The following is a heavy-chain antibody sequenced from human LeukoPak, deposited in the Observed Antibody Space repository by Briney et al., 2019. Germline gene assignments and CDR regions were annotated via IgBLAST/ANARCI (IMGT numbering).Heavy chain of an antibody. D-gene: IGHD2-2*01. CDR3: ARSHRYCSSASCPINWFDP. J-gene: IGHJ5*02. Sequence: SVTVSCKASGGTLNNYAINWVREAPGQGLEWMGRIIPIFGTANHAQNFQGRVTITADRPTSTAYMELSSLKAEDTAVYYCARSHRYCSSASCPINWFDPWGQGTQVTVSS. CDR2: IIPIFGTA. V-gene: IGHV1-69*06. CDR1: GGTLNNYA.